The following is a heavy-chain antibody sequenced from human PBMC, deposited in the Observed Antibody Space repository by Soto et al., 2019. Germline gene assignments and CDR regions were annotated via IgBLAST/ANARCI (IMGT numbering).Heavy chain of an antibody. CDR3: TTDGYSSSWYRKDY. D-gene: IGHD6-13*01. Sequence: EVQLVESGGGLVQPGGSLKLSCAASGFTFSGSAMHWVRQASGKGLEWVGRIRSKANSYATAYAASVKGRFTISRDDSKNTAYLQMNSLKTEDTAVYYCTTDGYSSSWYRKDYWGQGTLVTFSS. CDR1: GFTFSGSA. V-gene: IGHV3-73*02. J-gene: IGHJ4*02. CDR2: IRSKANSYAT.